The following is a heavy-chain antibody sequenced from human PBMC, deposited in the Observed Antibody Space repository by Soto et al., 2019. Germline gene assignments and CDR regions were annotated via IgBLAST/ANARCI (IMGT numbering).Heavy chain of an antibody. D-gene: IGHD2-8*02. CDR2: INPENGKT. Sequence: QVQLVQSGAEVRKPGASVNISCRASGFSFSDNLINWVRQAPGQSLEWMGWINPENGKTRYSQTFQGRVTISRHSSASIAYVEVSDLTSEDTAVYYCARDILSVGPRANDAFDVWGQGTMVTGSS. CDR1: GFSFSDNL. V-gene: IGHV1-3*01. CDR3: ARDILSVGPRANDAFDV. J-gene: IGHJ3*01.